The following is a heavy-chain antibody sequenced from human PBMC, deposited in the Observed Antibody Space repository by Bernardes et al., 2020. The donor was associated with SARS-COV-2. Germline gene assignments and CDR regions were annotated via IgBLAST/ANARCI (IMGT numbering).Heavy chain of an antibody. CDR1: GYTFTGYY. CDR3: ARDLPLYYYGSGSYYNGYYYYGMDV. V-gene: IGHV1-2*04. Sequence: SLKVSCKASGYTFTGYYMHWVRQAPGQGLEWMGWINPNSGGTNYAQKFQGWVTMTRDTSISTAYMELSRLRSDDTAVYYCARDLPLYYYGSGSYYNGYYYYGMDVWGQGTTVTVTS. CDR2: INPNSGGT. D-gene: IGHD3-10*01. J-gene: IGHJ6*02.